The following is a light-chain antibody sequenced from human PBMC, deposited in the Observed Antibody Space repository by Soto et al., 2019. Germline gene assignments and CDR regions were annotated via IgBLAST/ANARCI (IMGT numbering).Light chain of an antibody. CDR2: DAS. Sequence: EIVMTQSPATLSVSPGERATLSCRASQSVSRNVAWYQQKPGQAPRLLIHDASTRATGISVRFSGSGSGTEFPLTISSLQSEDFAVYYCQQYNNWLWTFGQGTMVEIK. CDR3: QQYNNWLWT. CDR1: QSVSRN. J-gene: IGKJ1*01. V-gene: IGKV3-15*01.